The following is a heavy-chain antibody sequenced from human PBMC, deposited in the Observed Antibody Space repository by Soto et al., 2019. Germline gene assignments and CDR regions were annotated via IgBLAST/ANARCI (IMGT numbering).Heavy chain of an antibody. CDR1: GGNCGDFA. CDR3: AEEGVGNLPKLFQV. J-gene: IGHJ1*01. Sequence: RLWCGASGGNCGDFARSWVVKNAGKGLEWVSTFTAAGRNTFYAHSVRGRFTISRDGSKSTRYLHVNGRRVDDTAGFYRAEEGVGNLPKLFQVRGHGTLVTVSS. D-gene: IGHD6-6*01. V-gene: IGHV3-23*01. CDR2: FTAAGRNT.